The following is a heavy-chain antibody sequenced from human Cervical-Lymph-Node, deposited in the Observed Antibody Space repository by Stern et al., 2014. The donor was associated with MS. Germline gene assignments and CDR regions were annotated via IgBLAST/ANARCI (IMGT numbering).Heavy chain of an antibody. V-gene: IGHV4-30-4*01. CDR1: GDSISSGDNY. Sequence: QLQLQESGPGLVKPSQTLSLTCNVSGDSISSGDNYWSWIRQSPGKGLEWIGYIYYIGSTFYNTSLKSRVTISVDTSQNQFSLRLSSVTAADTAVYYCARGESSRYYYYFDYWGQGTLVTVSS. CDR3: ARGESSRYYYYFDY. J-gene: IGHJ4*02. D-gene: IGHD3-22*01. CDR2: IYYIGST.